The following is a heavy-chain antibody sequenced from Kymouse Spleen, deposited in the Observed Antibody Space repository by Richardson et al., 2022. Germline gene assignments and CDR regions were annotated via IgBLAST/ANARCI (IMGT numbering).Heavy chain of an antibody. Sequence: QVQLVESGGGVVQPGRSLRLSCAASGFTFSSYGMHWVRQAPGKGLEWVAVIWYDGSNKYYADSVKGRFTISRDNSKNTLYLQMNSLRAEDTAVYYCARGIAAAGDNWFDPWGQGTLVTVSS. D-gene: IGHD6-13*01. J-gene: IGHJ5*02. CDR2: IWYDGSNK. CDR3: ARGIAAAGDNWFDP. V-gene: IGHV3-33*01. CDR1: GFTFSSYG.